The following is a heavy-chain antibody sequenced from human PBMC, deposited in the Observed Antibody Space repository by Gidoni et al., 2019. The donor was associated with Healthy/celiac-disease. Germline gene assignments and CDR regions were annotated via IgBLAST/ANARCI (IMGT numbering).Heavy chain of an antibody. V-gene: IGHV3-7*03. J-gene: IGHJ6*02. CDR3: ARDQKYYYGSGSNYYYYGMDG. Sequence: EVQLVGSGGGSVPPGGSLRLSCAASGFTFRSYCMSWVRQAPGKGLEWVANIKQDGSEKYYVDSVKGRFTISRDNAKNSLYLQRNSLRAEDTAVYYCARDQKYYYGSGSNYYYYGMDGWGQGTTVTVSS. CDR2: IKQDGSEK. CDR1: GFTFRSYC. D-gene: IGHD3-10*01.